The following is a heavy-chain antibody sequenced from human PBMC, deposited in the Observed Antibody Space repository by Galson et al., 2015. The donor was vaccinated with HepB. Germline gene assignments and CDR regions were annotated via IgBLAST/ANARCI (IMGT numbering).Heavy chain of an antibody. CDR1: GYTFTGYY. V-gene: IGHV1-2*02. CDR2: INPHSGGT. Sequence: SVKVSCKASGYTFTGYYMHWGRQAPGQGFEWMGWINPHSGGTNYAQKFQGRVTMTRDTSISTAYMEMSRLRSDDTAVYYCASASGLGSALDYWGQGTLVTVSS. CDR3: ASASGLGSALDY. J-gene: IGHJ4*02. D-gene: IGHD2-15*01.